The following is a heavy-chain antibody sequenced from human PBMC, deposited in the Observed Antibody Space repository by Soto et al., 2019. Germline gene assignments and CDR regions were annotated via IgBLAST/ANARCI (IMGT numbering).Heavy chain of an antibody. CDR1: GGSIRSYY. Sequence: SETLSLTCTVSGGSIRSYYWSWIRQPPGKGLEWIGYIYYSGSTNYNPSLKSRVTISVDTSKNQFSLKLSSVTAADTAVYYCARRYGSSFDYWGLVTLVSVS. J-gene: IGHJ4*02. CDR2: IYYSGST. CDR3: ARRYGSSFDY. V-gene: IGHV4-59*01. D-gene: IGHD4-17*01.